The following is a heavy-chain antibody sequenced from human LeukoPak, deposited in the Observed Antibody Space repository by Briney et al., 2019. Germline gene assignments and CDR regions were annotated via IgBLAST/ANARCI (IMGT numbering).Heavy chain of an antibody. J-gene: IGHJ4*02. CDR2: IYSGGST. CDR3: ARDWRGGGILTGYWYYFDY. CDR1: GFTVSSNY. V-gene: IGHV3-53*01. Sequence: GGSLRLSCAASGFTVSSNYMSWVRQAPGKGLEWVSVIYSGGSTYYADSVKGRFTISRDNSKNTLYLQMNSLRAEDTAVYYCARDWRGGGILTGYWYYFDYWGQGTLVTVSS. D-gene: IGHD3-9*01.